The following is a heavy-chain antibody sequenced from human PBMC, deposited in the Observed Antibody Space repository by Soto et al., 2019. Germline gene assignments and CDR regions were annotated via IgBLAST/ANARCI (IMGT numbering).Heavy chain of an antibody. D-gene: IGHD1-1*01. CDR2: INHSAST. J-gene: IGHJ4*02. CDR3: ANFNDGGLEY. V-gene: IGHV4-34*01. Sequence: PSETLSLTCTVSGGSISSYYWSWIRQPPGKGLEWIGEINHSASTNYNPSLKSRVTISVDTSKNQFSLKLSSVTAADTAVYYCANFNDGGLEYWGQGALVTVSS. CDR1: GGSISSYY.